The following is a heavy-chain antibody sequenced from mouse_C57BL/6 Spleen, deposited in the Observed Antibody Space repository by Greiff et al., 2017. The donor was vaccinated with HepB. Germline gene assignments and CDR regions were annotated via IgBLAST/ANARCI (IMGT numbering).Heavy chain of an antibody. CDR3: ARGVYYDGSSPYYFDY. CDR2: IDPSDSST. Sequence: QVQLQQPGAELVMPGASVKLSCKASGYTFTSYWMHWVKQRPGQGLEWIGEIDPSDSSTNYNQKFKGKSTLTVDNSSSTAYMQLSSLTSEDSAVYYCARGVYYDGSSPYYFDYWGQGTTLTVSS. V-gene: IGHV1-69*01. J-gene: IGHJ2*01. D-gene: IGHD1-1*01. CDR1: GYTFTSYW.